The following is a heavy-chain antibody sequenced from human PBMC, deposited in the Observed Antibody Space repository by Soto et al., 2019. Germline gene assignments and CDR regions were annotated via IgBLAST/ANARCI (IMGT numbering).Heavy chain of an antibody. CDR1: GGTFSSYA. J-gene: IGHJ6*02. CDR2: IIPIFGTA. CDR3: ARXRITMVRGTYYYYGMDV. V-gene: IGHV1-69*13. D-gene: IGHD3-10*01. Sequence: SVKVSCKASGGTFSSYAISWVRQAPGQGLEWMGGIIPIFGTANYAQKFQGRVTITADESTSTAYMELSSLRSEDTAVYYCARXRITMVRGTYYYYGMDVWGQGTTVTVSS.